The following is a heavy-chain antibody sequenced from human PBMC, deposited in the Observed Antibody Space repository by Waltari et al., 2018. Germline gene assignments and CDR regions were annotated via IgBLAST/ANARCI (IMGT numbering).Heavy chain of an antibody. Sequence: QVQLQESGPGLVKPSETLSLTCTVSGGSISSYYWSWIRQPAGKGLEWIGRIYTSGSTNYNPSLKWRGTMSVDTAKNQFSLKLSTVTAADTAVYYCARDREYYDFWSGRSPRPTHYYGMDVWGQGTTVTVSS. D-gene: IGHD3-3*01. CDR1: GGSISSYY. J-gene: IGHJ6*02. V-gene: IGHV4-4*07. CDR3: ARDREYYDFWSGRSPRPTHYYGMDV. CDR2: IYTSGST.